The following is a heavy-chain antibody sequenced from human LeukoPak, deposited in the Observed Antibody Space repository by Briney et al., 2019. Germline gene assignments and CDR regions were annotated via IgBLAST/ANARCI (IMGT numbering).Heavy chain of an antibody. J-gene: IGHJ5*02. Sequence: PSETLSLTCTVSGGSLSSGGYYWRWIRQHPGKGLEWFGYIYYSGSTYYNPSLKSRVTISVDTSKNQFSLKLSSVTAADTAVYYCARAYCSSTSCYKPRWFDPWGQGTLVTVSS. D-gene: IGHD2-2*02. V-gene: IGHV4-31*03. CDR3: ARAYCSSTSCYKPRWFDP. CDR1: GGSLSSGGYY. CDR2: IYYSGST.